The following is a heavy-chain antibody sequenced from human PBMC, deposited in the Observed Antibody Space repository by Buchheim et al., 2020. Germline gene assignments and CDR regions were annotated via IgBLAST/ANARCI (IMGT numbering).Heavy chain of an antibody. CDR3: ARVFSRGHYYDHHFDY. CDR1: GVSITSNY. D-gene: IGHD3-22*01. J-gene: IGHJ4*02. CDR2: MYYSGST. Sequence: QVQLQESGPGLVKPSETLSLTCTLYGVSITSNYWSWVRQPPGKGLEWIGYMYYSGSTNYNPSLKSRVAMSIDTSRNEFSLKLSSVTAADTAVYYCARVFSRGHYYDHHFDYWGQGAL. V-gene: IGHV4-59*01.